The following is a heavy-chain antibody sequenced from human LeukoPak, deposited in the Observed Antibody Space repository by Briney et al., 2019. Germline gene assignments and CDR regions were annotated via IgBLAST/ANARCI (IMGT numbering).Heavy chain of an antibody. CDR1: GYTFTSYG. CDR3: ARHRITIVRVPDAFDI. D-gene: IGHD3-10*01. Sequence: ASVKVSCKASGYTFTSYGISWVRQAPGQGLEWMGWISAYNGNTNYAQKLQGRVTMTTYTSTSTAYMELRSLRSDDTAVYYCARHRITIVRVPDAFDIWGQGTMVTVSS. V-gene: IGHV1-18*01. J-gene: IGHJ3*02. CDR2: ISAYNGNT.